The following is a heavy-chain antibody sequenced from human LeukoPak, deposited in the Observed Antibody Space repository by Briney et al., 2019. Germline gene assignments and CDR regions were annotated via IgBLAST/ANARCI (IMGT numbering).Heavy chain of an antibody. J-gene: IGHJ4*02. CDR2: ISSSSSYI. CDR3: TRAVAAADFSPGY. D-gene: IGHD6-13*01. CDR1: GFTFSSYS. V-gene: IGHV3-21*01. Sequence: SGGSLRHSCVASGFTFSSYSMNWVRQAPGKGLERVSCISSSSSYIYYADSVKGRFTTSRDNAKNSVYLQMNSLRAEDTAVYYCTRAVAAADFSPGYGGQETLVTVSS.